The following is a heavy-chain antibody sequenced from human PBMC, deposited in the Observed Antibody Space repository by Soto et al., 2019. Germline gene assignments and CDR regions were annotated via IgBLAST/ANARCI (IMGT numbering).Heavy chain of an antibody. J-gene: IGHJ3*02. CDR1: GFTLGTYG. CDR2: ISNDGGDK. V-gene: IGHV3-30*18. CDR3: AKEFFDSSGFYPSLDALDI. D-gene: IGHD3-22*01. Sequence: QVQLAESGGGVVQPGRSLTITCAASGFTLGTYGMHWVRQAPGKGLEWVAVISNDGGDKYYSDSVMGRFTISRDNSKNMLFLQMNSLRAEDTAVYFCAKEFFDSSGFYPSLDALDIWGQGTVVTASS.